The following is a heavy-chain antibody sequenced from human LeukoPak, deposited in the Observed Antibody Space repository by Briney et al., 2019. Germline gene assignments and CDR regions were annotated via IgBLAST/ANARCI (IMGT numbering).Heavy chain of an antibody. Sequence: GESLKISCKGSGYSFTSYWIGWVRQVPGKGLEWMGIIYPGDSDTRHSPSFQGQVTISADKSISTAYLQWSSLEASDTAMYYCARNLETYYYDSSGRYDYYYMDVWGKGTTVTVSS. J-gene: IGHJ6*03. CDR3: ARNLETYYYDSSGRYDYYYMDV. CDR1: GYSFTSYW. CDR2: IYPGDSDT. V-gene: IGHV5-51*01. D-gene: IGHD3-22*01.